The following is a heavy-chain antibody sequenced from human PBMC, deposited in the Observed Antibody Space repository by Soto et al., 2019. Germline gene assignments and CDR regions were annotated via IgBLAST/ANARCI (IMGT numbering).Heavy chain of an antibody. V-gene: IGHV3-53*01. D-gene: IGHD5-12*01. CDR1: GFTVSSNY. J-gene: IGHJ4*02. Sequence: PGGSLRLSCAASGFTVSSNYMSWVRQAPGKGLEWVSVIYSGGSTYYADSVKGRFTISRDNSKNALYLQMNSLRAEDTAVYYCARGIQTVEMATIVDYFDYWGQGTLVTVSS. CDR3: ARGIQTVEMATIVDYFDY. CDR2: IYSGGST.